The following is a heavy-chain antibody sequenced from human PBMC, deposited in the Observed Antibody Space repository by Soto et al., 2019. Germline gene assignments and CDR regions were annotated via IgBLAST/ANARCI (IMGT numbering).Heavy chain of an antibody. J-gene: IGHJ4*02. CDR1: GFTFSSYA. D-gene: IGHD2-15*01. CDR3: AKGTCKSGGSCYSTFDY. CDR2: ISGSGGST. V-gene: IGHV3-23*01. Sequence: PGGSLRLSCAASGFTFSSYAMSWVRQAPGKGLEWVSVISGSGGSTYYADSVKGRFTISRDNSKNTLYLQMNSLRAEDTAVYYCAKGTCKSGGSCYSTFDYWGQGTLVTVSS.